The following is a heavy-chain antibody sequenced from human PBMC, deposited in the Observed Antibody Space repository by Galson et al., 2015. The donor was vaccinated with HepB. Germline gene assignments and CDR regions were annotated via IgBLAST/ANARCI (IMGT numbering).Heavy chain of an antibody. CDR1: GYTFTSYY. CDR3: ARSPGGSVDLEAYCSSTSCYFLDY. J-gene: IGHJ4*02. Sequence: SVKVSCKASGYTFTSYYMHWVRQAPGQGLEWMGIINPSGGSTSYAQKFQGRVTMTRDTSTSTVYMELSSLRSEDTAVYYCARSPGGSVDLEAYCSSTSCYFLDYWGQGTLVTVSS. V-gene: IGHV1-46*01. D-gene: IGHD2-2*01. CDR2: INPSGGST.